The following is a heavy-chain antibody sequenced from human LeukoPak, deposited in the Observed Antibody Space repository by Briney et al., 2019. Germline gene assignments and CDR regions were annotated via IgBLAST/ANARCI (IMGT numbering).Heavy chain of an antibody. Sequence: GGSLRLSCAASGFTFTKYWMTWVRQAPGKGLGWVANIKQDGSEKFYVDSVKGRFTISRDNAKNSLDLQINSLGAEDTAVYYCARGLDCRSTSCYLDNWGQGTLVTASP. J-gene: IGHJ4*02. V-gene: IGHV3-7*01. CDR2: IKQDGSEK. CDR3: ARGLDCRSTSCYLDN. D-gene: IGHD2-2*01. CDR1: GFTFTKYW.